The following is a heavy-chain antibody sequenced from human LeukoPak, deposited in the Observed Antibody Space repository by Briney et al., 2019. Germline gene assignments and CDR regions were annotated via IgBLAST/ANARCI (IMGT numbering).Heavy chain of an antibody. V-gene: IGHV1-2*02. Sequence: ASVTVSCKASGYTFTGYYMHWVQQAPGQGLEWIGWISPNSGGTKYVQKFQGRVTMTRDTSITTVYMELSGLSFDDTAVYYCARGGGRYSVDYWGQGTLVIVSS. D-gene: IGHD1-26*01. CDR3: ARGGGRYSVDY. CDR1: GYTFTGYY. CDR2: ISPNSGGT. J-gene: IGHJ4*02.